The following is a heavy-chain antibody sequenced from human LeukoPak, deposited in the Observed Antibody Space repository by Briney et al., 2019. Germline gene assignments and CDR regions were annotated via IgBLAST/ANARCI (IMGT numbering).Heavy chain of an antibody. D-gene: IGHD4-11*01. V-gene: IGHV3-23*01. CDR2: ISGSGDGT. J-gene: IGHJ4*02. CDR1: GFTFRSYG. CDR3: ARDAVYSNVGYYFDY. Sequence: PGGSLRLSCAASGFTFRSYGMSWVRQAPGKGLEWVSAISGSGDGTDYADSVKGRFTISRDNSKNTLYLQMNSLRAEDTAVYYRARDAVYSNVGYYFDYWGQGTLVTVSS.